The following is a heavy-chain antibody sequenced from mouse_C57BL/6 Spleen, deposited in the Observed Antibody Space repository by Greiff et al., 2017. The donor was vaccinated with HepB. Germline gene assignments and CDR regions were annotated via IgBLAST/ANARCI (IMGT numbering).Heavy chain of an antibody. J-gene: IGHJ4*01. CDR3: ARDYYGSSYPPYYAMDY. D-gene: IGHD1-1*01. CDR2: IYPGSGNT. CDR1: GYSFTSYY. V-gene: IGHV1-66*01. Sequence: QVQLQQSGPELVKPGASVKISCKASGYSFTSYYIHWVKQRPGQGLEWIGWIYPGSGNTKYNEKFKGKATLTADTSSSTAYMQLSSLTSEDSAVYYCARDYYGSSYPPYYAMDYWGQGTSVTVSS.